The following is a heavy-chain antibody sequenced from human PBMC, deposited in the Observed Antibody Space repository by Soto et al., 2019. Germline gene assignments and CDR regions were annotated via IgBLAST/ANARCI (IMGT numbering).Heavy chain of an antibody. CDR1: GDSISTYY. CDR3: ARMYYYYSSGYYENWFYS. D-gene: IGHD3-22*01. CDR2: VHYTGST. Sequence: SETLSLTCTVSGDSISTYYWNWIRQPPGKGLEWIGCVHYTGSTDYNPSLKSRVTMSVDTSKNQFSLKLNSVTAADTAVYYCARMYYYYSSGYYENWFYSWGQGTLVTVSS. J-gene: IGHJ5*01. V-gene: IGHV4-59*01.